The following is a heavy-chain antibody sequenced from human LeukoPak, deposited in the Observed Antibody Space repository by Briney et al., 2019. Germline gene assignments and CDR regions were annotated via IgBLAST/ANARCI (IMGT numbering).Heavy chain of an antibody. Sequence: PGGSLRLSCAASGFTFSSYSMNWVRQAPGKGLEWVSSISGSSTYIYYADSVKGRFTISRDNAKNSLYLQMNSLRAEDTAVYYCARGSPISYWGQGTLVTVSS. CDR3: ARGSPISY. D-gene: IGHD2-15*01. CDR2: ISGSSTYI. CDR1: GFTFSSYS. J-gene: IGHJ4*02. V-gene: IGHV3-21*01.